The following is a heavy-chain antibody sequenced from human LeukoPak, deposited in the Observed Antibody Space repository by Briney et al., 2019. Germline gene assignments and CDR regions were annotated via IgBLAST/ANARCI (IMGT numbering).Heavy chain of an antibody. Sequence: PSETLSLTCGVYGGSFSGYYWSWIRQPPGKGLEWIGEINHSGSTNYNPSLKSRVTISVDTSKKQFSLKLSSVTAADTAVYYGARGGSGSPGAYFDYWGQGTLVTVSS. CDR2: INHSGST. CDR3: ARGGSGSPGAYFDY. V-gene: IGHV4-34*01. CDR1: GGSFSGYY. J-gene: IGHJ4*02. D-gene: IGHD3-10*01.